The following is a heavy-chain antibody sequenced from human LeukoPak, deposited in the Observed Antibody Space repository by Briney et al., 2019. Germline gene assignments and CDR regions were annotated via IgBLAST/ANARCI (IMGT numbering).Heavy chain of an antibody. J-gene: IGHJ3*02. V-gene: IGHV1-69*04. CDR1: GGTFSSYA. Sequence: ASVKVSCKASGGTFSSYAISWVRQAPGQGLEWMGRIISILGIANYAQKFQGRVTITADKSTSTAYMELSSLRSEDTAVYYCARDHDWYNAFDIWGQGTMVTVSS. CDR2: IISILGIA. CDR3: ARDHDWYNAFDI. D-gene: IGHD3-9*01.